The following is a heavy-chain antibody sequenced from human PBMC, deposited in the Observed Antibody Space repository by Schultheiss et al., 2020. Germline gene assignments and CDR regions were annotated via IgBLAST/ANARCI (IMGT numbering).Heavy chain of an antibody. CDR1: GFSFSSYA. V-gene: IGHV3-33*07. J-gene: IGHJ4*02. CDR2: IWYDGSNK. D-gene: IGHD3-22*01. CDR3: ARDRPDYYDSSGSFDY. Sequence: GGSLRLSCAASGFSFSSYAMSWVRQAPGKGLEWVAVIWYDGSNKYYADSVKGRFTISRDNSKNTLYLQMNSLRAEDTAVYYCARDRPDYYDSSGSFDYWGQGTLVTVSS.